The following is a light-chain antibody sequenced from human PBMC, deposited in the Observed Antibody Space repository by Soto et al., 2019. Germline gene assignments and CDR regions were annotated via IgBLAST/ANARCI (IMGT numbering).Light chain of an antibody. CDR3: QQFDNLPLT. Sequence: DIQMTQSPSSLSASVGDRVTIICQASQDINNYLNWYQQKPGKAPKLLIYDSSNLEIGVPSRFSGSGYGTRFSFTISSLQPEDIATYYCQQFDNLPLTFGQGTRPDIK. CDR1: QDINNY. V-gene: IGKV1-33*01. CDR2: DSS. J-gene: IGKJ5*01.